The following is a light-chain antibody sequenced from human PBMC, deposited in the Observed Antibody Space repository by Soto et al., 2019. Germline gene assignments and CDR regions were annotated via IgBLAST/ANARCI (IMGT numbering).Light chain of an antibody. Sequence: DIQLTQSPSFLSASVGDRVTITCRASQGISSYLAWYQQKPGKAPKLLIYAASTLQSGVPSRLSDCGSGTDLTLTINTPPPEDFATYYCQQLNSYPYTWGQGTKLEIK. J-gene: IGKJ2*01. V-gene: IGKV1-9*01. CDR3: QQLNSYPYT. CDR2: AAS. CDR1: QGISSY.